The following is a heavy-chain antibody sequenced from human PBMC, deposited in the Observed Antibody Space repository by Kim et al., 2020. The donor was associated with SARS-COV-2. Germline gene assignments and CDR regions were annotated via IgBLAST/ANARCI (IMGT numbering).Heavy chain of an antibody. Sequence: ASVKVSCKVSGYTLIELSMHWVRQAPGKGLEWMGGFDPEDAETIYAQKFQGRVTMTEDTSTDTAYMELSSLRSEDTAVYYCATAPAVAGTPNDYYYYYGMDVWGHGTTVTVSS. D-gene: IGHD6-19*01. CDR1: GYTLIELS. V-gene: IGHV1-24*01. J-gene: IGHJ6*02. CDR2: FDPEDAET. CDR3: ATAPAVAGTPNDYYYYYGMDV.